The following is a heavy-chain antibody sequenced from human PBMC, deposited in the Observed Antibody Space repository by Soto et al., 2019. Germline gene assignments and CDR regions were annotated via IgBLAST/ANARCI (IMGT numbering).Heavy chain of an antibody. CDR3: ARRISSSWFDY. Sequence: SETLSLTCTVSGGSISSYYWSWIRQPPGKGLEWIGYIYYSGSTNYNPSLKSRVTISVDTSKNQFSLKLSSVTAADTAVYYCARRISSSWFDYWGQGTLVTVSS. V-gene: IGHV4-59*08. CDR2: IYYSGST. J-gene: IGHJ4*02. CDR1: GGSISSYY. D-gene: IGHD6-13*01.